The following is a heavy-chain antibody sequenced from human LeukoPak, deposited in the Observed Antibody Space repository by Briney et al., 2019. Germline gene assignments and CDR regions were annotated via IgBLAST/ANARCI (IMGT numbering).Heavy chain of an antibody. Sequence: GGSQRLSCAASGFTFSSYWMHWVRQAPGKGLMWVSRINSDGSITNYADSVKGRFTISRDNAKNTLYLQMNSLRAEDTAVYYCARVRATFLPHFDNLGQGTLVTVSS. J-gene: IGHJ4*02. V-gene: IGHV3-74*01. CDR3: ARVRATFLPHFDN. CDR1: GFTFSSYW. CDR2: INSDGSIT. D-gene: IGHD5-12*01.